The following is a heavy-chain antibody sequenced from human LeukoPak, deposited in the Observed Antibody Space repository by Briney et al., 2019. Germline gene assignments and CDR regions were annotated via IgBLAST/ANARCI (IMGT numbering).Heavy chain of an antibody. Sequence: GGSLRLSCAASGFSFDYYAMSWVRQAPGKGLEWISGINGGGDTTGYVDSVKGRFTISRDNAKNSVHLQMNSLRAEDTAFYHCARGGYSGTYNDYWGQGALVTVSS. V-gene: IGHV3-20*01. CDR1: GFSFDYYA. J-gene: IGHJ4*02. D-gene: IGHD1-26*01. CDR3: ARGGYSGTYNDY. CDR2: INGGGDTT.